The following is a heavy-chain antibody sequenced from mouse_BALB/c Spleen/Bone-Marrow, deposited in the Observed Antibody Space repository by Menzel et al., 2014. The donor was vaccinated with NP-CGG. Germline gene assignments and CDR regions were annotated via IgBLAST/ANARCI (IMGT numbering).Heavy chain of an antibody. V-gene: IGHV1S22*01. CDR1: GYTFTSYW. CDR2: IYPGTGRT. J-gene: IGHJ3*01. CDR3: TRLGSTMITTDAY. Sequence: KQSGSELVRPGASVKLSCKASGYTFTSYWMPWVKQRPGQGLEWIGNIYPGTGRTNYAKKFKSKATLTVDTSSSTAYMQLSSLTSENSAVYYCTRLGSTMITTDAYWGQGTLVTVSA. D-gene: IGHD2-4*01.